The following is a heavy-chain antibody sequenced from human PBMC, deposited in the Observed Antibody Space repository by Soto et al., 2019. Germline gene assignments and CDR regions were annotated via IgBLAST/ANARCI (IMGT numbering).Heavy chain of an antibody. CDR1: GFTFSSYA. D-gene: IGHD4-4*01. CDR2: ISGSGGGT. V-gene: IGHV3-23*01. J-gene: IGHJ5*02. CDR3: AKDRASTGDRPRFDP. Sequence: PGGSLSLSCAASGFTFSSYAMSWVRQAPAKGLEWVSAISGSGGGTYYADSVRGRFTISRDNSKNTLYLQMNSLRVEDTAVYYCAKDRASTGDRPRFDPWGQGTLVTVSS.